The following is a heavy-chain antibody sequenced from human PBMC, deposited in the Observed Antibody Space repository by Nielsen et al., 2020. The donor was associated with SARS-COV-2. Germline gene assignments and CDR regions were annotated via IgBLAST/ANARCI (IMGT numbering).Heavy chain of an antibody. D-gene: IGHD3-10*01. CDR1: GGSISSSSYY. CDR2: IYYSGST. CDR3: ARDRGYYGSGSEVYYYYGMDV. J-gene: IGHJ6*02. V-gene: IGHV4-61*01. Sequence: SETLSLTCTVSGGSISSSSYYWSWIRQPPGKGLEWIGYIYYSGSTNYNPSLKSRVTISVDTSKNQFSLKLSSVTAADTAVYYCARDRGYYGSGSEVYYYYGMDVWGQGTTVTVSS.